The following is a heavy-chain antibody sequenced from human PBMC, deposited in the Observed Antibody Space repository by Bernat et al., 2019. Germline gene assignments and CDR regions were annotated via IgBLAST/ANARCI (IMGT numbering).Heavy chain of an antibody. CDR1: GFTFSSYA. J-gene: IGHJ4*02. V-gene: IGHV3-23*01. Sequence: EVQLLESGGGLVQPGGSPRLSCAASGFTFSSYAMSWVRQAPGKGLEWVSAISGSGGSTYYADSVKGRFTISRDNSKNTLYLQMNSLRAEDTSVYYCAKDPYYDFWSGFWGQGTLVTVSS. D-gene: IGHD3-3*01. CDR2: ISGSGGST. CDR3: AKDPYYDFWSGF.